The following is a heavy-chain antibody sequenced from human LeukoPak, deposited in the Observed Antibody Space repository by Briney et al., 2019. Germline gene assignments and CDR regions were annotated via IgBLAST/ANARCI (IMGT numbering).Heavy chain of an antibody. D-gene: IGHD4-17*01. CDR3: ARGGYGDYEEFDY. CDR1: RFTFSTYG. V-gene: IGHV3-23*01. Sequence: GGSLRLSCAASRFTFSTYGMNWVRQTPGKRLEWVSAISGSGNRAYHADSVEGRFTISRDNSKNMLYLQMNSLRAEDTAVYYCARGGYGDYEEFDYWGQGTLVTVSS. J-gene: IGHJ4*02. CDR2: ISGSGNRA.